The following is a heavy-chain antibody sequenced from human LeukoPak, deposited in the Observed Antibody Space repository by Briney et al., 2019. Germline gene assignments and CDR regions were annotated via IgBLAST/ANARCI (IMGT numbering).Heavy chain of an antibody. CDR2: IINDGSGT. J-gene: IGHJ4*02. CDR1: GFPFSTYW. Sequence: GGSLTLSCAASGFPFSTYWMHWVRQVPGEGLVWVSRIINDGSGTRYADFVRGRFTISRDNAKNTLYLQMNSLTIDDTAVYYCAKDGHWTFDYWGQGTLVTVSS. V-gene: IGHV3-74*01. D-gene: IGHD1-1*01. CDR3: AKDGHWTFDY.